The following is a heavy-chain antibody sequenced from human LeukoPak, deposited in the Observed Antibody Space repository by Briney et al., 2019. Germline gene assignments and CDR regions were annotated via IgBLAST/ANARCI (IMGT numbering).Heavy chain of an antibody. J-gene: IGHJ4*02. CDR1: GYTFTSYA. Sequence: ASVKVSCKASGYTFTSYAMHWVRQAPGQRLEWMGWINADNGNTKYSQKFQGRVTITRDTSASTAYMELSSLRSEDTAVYYCARDSGDDIVATTGDYWGQGTLVTVSS. CDR3: ARDSGDDIVATTGDY. CDR2: INADNGNT. D-gene: IGHD5-12*01. V-gene: IGHV1-3*01.